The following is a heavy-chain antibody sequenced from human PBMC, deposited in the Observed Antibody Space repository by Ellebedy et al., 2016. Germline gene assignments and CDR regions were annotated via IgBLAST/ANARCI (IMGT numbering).Heavy chain of an antibody. CDR3: TRGFSIAVAGNWFDP. D-gene: IGHD6-19*01. Sequence: ASVKVSCKASGYTFADYYMHWVRQAPGQGLEWMGWINPNSGGTNYAQKFQGRVTLTRDTSINTAYMELSSLRSDDTAVYYCTRGFSIAVAGNWFDPWGQGTLVTVSS. CDR1: GYTFADYY. V-gene: IGHV1-2*02. J-gene: IGHJ5*02. CDR2: INPNSGGT.